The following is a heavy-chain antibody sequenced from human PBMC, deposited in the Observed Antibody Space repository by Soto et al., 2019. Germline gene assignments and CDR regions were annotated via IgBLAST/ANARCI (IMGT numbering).Heavy chain of an antibody. CDR1: GFTFSPYA. Sequence: QVQLVESGGGVVQPGRSLRLSCAASGFTFSPYAMHWVRQAPGKGLEWVAVISADKNNIYYADSVKGRFTISRDNSKNTLYLQMDGLRAEDTAVYYCARDVRKLRFFDYWGQGTLVTVSS. D-gene: IGHD3-3*01. CDR3: ARDVRKLRFFDY. CDR2: ISADKNNI. V-gene: IGHV3-30-3*01. J-gene: IGHJ4*02.